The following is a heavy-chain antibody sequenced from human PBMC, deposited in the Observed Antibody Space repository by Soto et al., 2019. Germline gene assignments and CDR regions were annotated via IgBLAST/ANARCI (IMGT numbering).Heavy chain of an antibody. Sequence: GGSLRLSCSASGFNFNSYTMNWVRQAPGKRLEWVSSISRFSDRTYYADSVKGRFAIFRANAENSVYLQVNSLGAEDTAVYYCARVGAYSGEFDYFDYWGQGTPVTVSS. CDR1: GFNFNSYT. CDR2: ISRFSDRT. V-gene: IGHV3-21*06. J-gene: IGHJ4*02. CDR3: ARVGAYSGEFDYFDY. D-gene: IGHD3-10*01.